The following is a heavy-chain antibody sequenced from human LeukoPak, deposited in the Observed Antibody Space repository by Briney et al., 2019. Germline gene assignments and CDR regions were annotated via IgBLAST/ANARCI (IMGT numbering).Heavy chain of an antibody. Sequence: SETLSLTCAVYGGSFSGYYWSWIRQPPGKGLEWIGEINHSGSTNYNPSLKSRVIISVDTSKNQFSLKLSSVTAADTAVYYCARSFRYYYDSSGYYPYNWFDPWGQGTLVTVSS. J-gene: IGHJ5*02. CDR2: INHSGST. V-gene: IGHV4-34*01. D-gene: IGHD3-22*01. CDR3: ARSFRYYYDSSGYYPYNWFDP. CDR1: GGSFSGYY.